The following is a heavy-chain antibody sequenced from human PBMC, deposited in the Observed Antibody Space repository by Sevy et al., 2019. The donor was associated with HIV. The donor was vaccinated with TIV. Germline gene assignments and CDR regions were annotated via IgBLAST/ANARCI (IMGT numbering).Heavy chain of an antibody. CDR3: AREGCSKPHDY. V-gene: IGHV3-23*01. CDR2: FSFGCGKI. D-gene: IGHD2-2*01. J-gene: IGHJ4*02. Sequence: GGSLRLSCAASGFTFSSYAMSWVRQAPRKGLEWVSTFSFGCGKINYADSVKGRFTISRDNSKNTLYLQMNSLRAEDTAVYYCAREGCSKPHDYWGQGTLVTVS. CDR1: GFTFSSYA.